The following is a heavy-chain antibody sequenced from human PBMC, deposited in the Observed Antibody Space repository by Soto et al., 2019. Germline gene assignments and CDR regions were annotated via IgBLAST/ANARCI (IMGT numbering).Heavy chain of an antibody. Sequence: ASVKVSCKISGHTLTEFSIHWVRQAPGKGLEWMGGFDPEGGEAIYAQKWHGRVTVTEDTVTDTAYMELSGLKSDDTAVYYCASRLPTHQWLNYYYYGMDVWGQGTTVTVSS. V-gene: IGHV1-24*01. CDR1: GHTLTEFS. CDR3: ASRLPTHQWLNYYYYGMDV. J-gene: IGHJ6*02. CDR2: FDPEGGEA. D-gene: IGHD3-22*01.